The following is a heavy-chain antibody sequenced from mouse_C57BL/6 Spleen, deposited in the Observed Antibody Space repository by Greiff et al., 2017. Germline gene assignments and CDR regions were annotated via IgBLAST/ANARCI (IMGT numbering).Heavy chain of an antibody. J-gene: IGHJ4*01. CDR1: GYTFTDYY. V-gene: IGHV1-76*01. Sequence: QVQLKESGAELVRPGASVKLSCKASGYTFTDYYINWVKQRPGQGLEWIARIYPGSGNTYYNEKFKGKATLTAEKSSSTAYMQLSSLTSEDSAVYFCAYYYGSSYGAMDYWGQGTSVTVSS. CDR2: IYPGSGNT. CDR3: AYYYGSSYGAMDY. D-gene: IGHD1-1*01.